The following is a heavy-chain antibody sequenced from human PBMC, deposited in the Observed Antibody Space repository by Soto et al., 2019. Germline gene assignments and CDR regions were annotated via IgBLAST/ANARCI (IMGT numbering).Heavy chain of an antibody. CDR2: ISGSGGST. CDR1: GFTFSSYA. D-gene: IGHD3-22*01. J-gene: IGHJ4*02. Sequence: PGGSLRLSCAAPGFTFSSYAMSWVRQAPGKGLEWVSAISGSGGSTYYADSVKGRFTISRDNSKNTLYLQMNSLRAEDTAVYYCALGRDYYDSSDFDYWGQGTLVTVSS. CDR3: ALGRDYYDSSDFDY. V-gene: IGHV3-23*01.